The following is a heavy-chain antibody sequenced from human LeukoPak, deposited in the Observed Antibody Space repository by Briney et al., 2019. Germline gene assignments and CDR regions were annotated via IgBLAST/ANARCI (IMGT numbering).Heavy chain of an antibody. CDR1: GGSMTHYF. V-gene: IGHV4-4*09. Sequence: PSETLSLTCTVSGGSMTHYFWNWIRQAPGKGLEWIGYTHTSGSPDYSRSLKSRVTISLDTSKNHFSLMLSSVTAADTAVYFCARATQRYCSGTTCFPYWFDAWGQGTLATVSS. CDR3: ARATQRYCSGTTCFPYWFDA. D-gene: IGHD2-2*01. CDR2: THTSGSP. J-gene: IGHJ5*02.